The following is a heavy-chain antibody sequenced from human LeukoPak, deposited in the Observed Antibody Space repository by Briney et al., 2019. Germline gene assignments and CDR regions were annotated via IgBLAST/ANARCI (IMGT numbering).Heavy chain of an antibody. Sequence: QPGGSLRLSCAASGFTFSSYAMSWVRQAPGKGLEWVSAISGSGGSTYYADSVKGRFTISRDNSKNTLYLQMNSLRAEDTAVYYCAKSRIQLLRAEVDYWGQGTLVTVSS. CDR2: ISGSGGST. CDR3: AKSRIQLLRAEVDY. D-gene: IGHD5-18*01. J-gene: IGHJ4*02. V-gene: IGHV3-23*01. CDR1: GFTFSSYA.